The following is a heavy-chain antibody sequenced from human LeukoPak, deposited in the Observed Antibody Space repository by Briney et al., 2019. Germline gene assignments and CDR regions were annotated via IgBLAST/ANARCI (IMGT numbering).Heavy chain of an antibody. V-gene: IGHV3-9*01. CDR1: GFTFDDYA. J-gene: IGHJ4*02. CDR2: ITWNSAYI. CDR3: AKDLTAMGDFDY. D-gene: IGHD5-18*01. Sequence: GGSLRLSCAASGFTFDDYAMHWVRQAPGKGLEWVSGITWNSAYIGYADSVKGRFTISRDNSKNTLYLQMNSLRAEDTAVYYCAKDLTAMGDFDYWGQGTLVTVSS.